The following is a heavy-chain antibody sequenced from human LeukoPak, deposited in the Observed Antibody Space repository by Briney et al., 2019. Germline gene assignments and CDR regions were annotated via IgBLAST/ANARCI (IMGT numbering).Heavy chain of an antibody. Sequence: ASVKVSCKASGYTFTDYYMHWVRQAPGQGLEWMGWINPNSGGTNSAQKFQGRVTMTRDTSIRTAYMELSRLTSDDTAVYYCARGGIWFGELWDWYFDLWGRGTLVTVSS. J-gene: IGHJ2*01. CDR2: INPNSGGT. D-gene: IGHD3-10*01. V-gene: IGHV1-2*02. CDR1: GYTFTDYY. CDR3: ARGGIWFGELWDWYFDL.